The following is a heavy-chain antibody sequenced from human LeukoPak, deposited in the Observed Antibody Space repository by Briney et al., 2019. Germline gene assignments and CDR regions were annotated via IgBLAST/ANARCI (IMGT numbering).Heavy chain of an antibody. CDR3: AKPPGSYYPFDS. J-gene: IGHJ4*02. Sequence: GGSLRLSCAASGFTFSNYAMTWVRQAPGKGLEWVSTISPTGGTPYYADSVKGRFTISRDNSKNTLYLQMNSLRAEDTAVYYCAKPPGSYYPFDSWGQGTLVTVSS. D-gene: IGHD3-10*01. CDR1: GFTFSNYA. V-gene: IGHV3-23*01. CDR2: ISPTGGTP.